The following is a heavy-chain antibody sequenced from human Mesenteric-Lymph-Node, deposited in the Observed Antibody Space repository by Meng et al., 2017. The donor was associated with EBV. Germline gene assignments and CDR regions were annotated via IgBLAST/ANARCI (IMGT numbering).Heavy chain of an antibody. J-gene: IGHJ4*02. V-gene: IGHV4-30-4*01. CDR3: AGHDFGDYAFDY. Sequence: QVRLHEAGPGMVKPSQPLSLTCAWSGASISSGVYYWSWIRQPPGKGREWMGYSYYRGSTYYNPSLKSRVTISVDTSKNLLSLKVNSVTAADTAVYYCAGHDFGDYAFDYWGQGTLVTVSS. CDR2: SYYRGST. D-gene: IGHD4-17*01. CDR1: GASISSGVYY.